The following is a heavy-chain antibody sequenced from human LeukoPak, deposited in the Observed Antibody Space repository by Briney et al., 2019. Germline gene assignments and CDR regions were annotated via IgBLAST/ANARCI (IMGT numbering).Heavy chain of an antibody. CDR1: GFTFSSYE. J-gene: IGHJ4*02. V-gene: IGHV3-48*03. CDR2: ISSSGSSI. CDR3: ARPAVAGRGDYFDY. D-gene: IGHD6-19*01. Sequence: GGSLRLSCAASGFTFSSYEMNWVRQAPGKGLEWVSYISSSGSSIYYADSVKGRSTISRDNAKNSVYLQMNSLRAEDTAVYYCARPAVAGRGDYFDYWGQGTLVTVSS.